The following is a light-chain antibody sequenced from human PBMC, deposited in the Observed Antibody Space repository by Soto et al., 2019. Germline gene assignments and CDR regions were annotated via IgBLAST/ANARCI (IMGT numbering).Light chain of an antibody. Sequence: EIVLTQSPGTLSLSPGERATLSCRASQSVSRNYLAWYQQKPGQAPRLLIYGASTRATSFPARFSGSGSGTDFTLTISSLQSEDFAVYYCQQYNNWPWTFGQGTKVDIK. CDR2: GAS. J-gene: IGKJ1*01. CDR1: QSVSRN. V-gene: IGKV3-15*01. CDR3: QQYNNWPWT.